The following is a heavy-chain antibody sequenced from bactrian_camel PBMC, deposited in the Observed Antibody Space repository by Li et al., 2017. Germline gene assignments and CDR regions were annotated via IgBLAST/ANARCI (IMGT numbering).Heavy chain of an antibody. D-gene: IGHD1*01. Sequence: VQLVESGGGSVPTGGTLRLSCAVSAGYVYSMSFYCMAWFRRPPGKEREGIAVIDSDGDTAYAESLKDRFTISVDNDKNILYLQMDSLTPEDTGTYRCAASRDVTAPAALGRISSPGFGYWGEGTQVTVS. CDR2: IDSDGDT. J-gene: IGHJ6*01. CDR3: AASRDVTAPAALGRISSPGFGY. V-gene: IGHV3S6*01. CDR1: AGYVYSMSFYC.